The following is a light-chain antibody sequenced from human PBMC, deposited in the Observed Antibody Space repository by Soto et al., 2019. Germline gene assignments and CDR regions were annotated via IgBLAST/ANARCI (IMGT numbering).Light chain of an antibody. V-gene: IGKV3-20*01. CDR1: QTVSSNY. CDR3: QRYGSSPLT. Sequence: EIVLTQSPGTLSLSPGERATLSCRASQTVSSNYLAWYKQKPGQAPRLLIYDASSRATGIPDRFSSSGSGTDFTLTISRLEPEDFAVYYCQRYGSSPLTFGGGTKVEI. J-gene: IGKJ4*01. CDR2: DAS.